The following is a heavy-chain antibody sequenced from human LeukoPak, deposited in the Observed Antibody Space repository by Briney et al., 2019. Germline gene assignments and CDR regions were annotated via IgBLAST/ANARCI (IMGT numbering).Heavy chain of an antibody. V-gene: IGHV4-39*07. CDR2: IYYSGST. CDR3: ARDKILDAFDI. J-gene: IGHJ3*02. CDR1: GGSISSSTFY. Sequence: ASVTLSLTCTVSGGSISSSTFYWGWIRRPPGKGLEWIGSIYYSGSTYYNPSLKSRVTISVDTSKNQFSLKLTSVTAADTAVYYCARDKILDAFDIWGQGTMVTVSS. D-gene: IGHD3-3*01.